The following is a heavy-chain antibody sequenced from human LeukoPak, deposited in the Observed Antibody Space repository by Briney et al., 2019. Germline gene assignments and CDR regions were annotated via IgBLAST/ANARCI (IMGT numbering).Heavy chain of an antibody. V-gene: IGHV4-38-2*02. CDR2: IYHSGST. Sequence: SETLSLTCTVSGYSISSGYYWGWIRQPPGKGLEWIGSIYHSGSTYYNPSLKSRVTISVDTSKNQFSLKLSSVTAADTAVYYCARGGYDSSGYYSGDYFDYWGQGTLVTVSS. J-gene: IGHJ4*02. CDR1: GYSISSGYY. CDR3: ARGGYDSSGYYSGDYFDY. D-gene: IGHD3-22*01.